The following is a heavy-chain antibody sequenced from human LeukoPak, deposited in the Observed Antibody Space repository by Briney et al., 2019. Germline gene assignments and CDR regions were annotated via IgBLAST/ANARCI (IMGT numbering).Heavy chain of an antibody. V-gene: IGHV4-59*01. Sequence: SETLSLTCTVSGGFISSYYWSWIRQPPGKGLEWIGYIYYSGSTNYNPSLKSRVTISVDTSKNQFSLKLSSVTAADTAVYYCARGRRSSWSSYYFDYWGQGTLVTVSS. CDR1: GGFISSYY. CDR3: ARGRRSSWSSYYFDY. J-gene: IGHJ4*02. CDR2: IYYSGST. D-gene: IGHD6-13*01.